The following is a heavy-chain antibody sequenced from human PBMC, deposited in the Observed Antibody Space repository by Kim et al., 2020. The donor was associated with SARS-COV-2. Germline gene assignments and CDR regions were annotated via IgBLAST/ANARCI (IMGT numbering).Heavy chain of an antibody. CDR2: INHSGST. D-gene: IGHD3-10*01. CDR3: ARSGLLWFGELLLRTPPVDY. Sequence: SETLSLTCAVYGGSFSGYYWSWIRQPPGKGLEWIGEINHSGSTNYNPSLKSRVTISVDTSKNQFSLKLSSVTAADTAVYYCARSGLLWFGELLLRTPPVDYWGQGTLVTVSS. J-gene: IGHJ4*02. CDR1: GGSFSGYY. V-gene: IGHV4-34*01.